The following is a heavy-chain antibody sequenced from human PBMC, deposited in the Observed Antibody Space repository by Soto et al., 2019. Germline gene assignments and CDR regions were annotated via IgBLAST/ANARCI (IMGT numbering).Heavy chain of an antibody. Sequence: ASVKVSCKISGHTLTEFSIHWVRQAPGKGLEWMGGFDPEGGEAIYAQKWHGRVTMTTDTSTSTAYMELRSLRSDDTAVYYCARDYYDSSGYHIPPAAFDIWGQGTMVTVSS. V-gene: IGHV1-24*01. CDR3: ARDYYDSSGYHIPPAAFDI. CDR2: FDPEGGEA. J-gene: IGHJ3*02. CDR1: GHTLTEFS. D-gene: IGHD3-22*01.